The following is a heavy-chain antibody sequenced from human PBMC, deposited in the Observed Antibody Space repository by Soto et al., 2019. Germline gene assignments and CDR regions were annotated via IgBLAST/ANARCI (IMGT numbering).Heavy chain of an antibody. J-gene: IGHJ5*02. CDR3: ARDPRKDYDILTGYYPLNWFDP. D-gene: IGHD3-9*01. V-gene: IGHV1-18*01. Sequence: WASVKVSCKASGYTFTSYGISWVRQAPGQGLEWMGWISAYNGNTNYAQKLQGRVTMTTDTSTSTAYMELRSLRSDDTAVYYCARDPRKDYDILTGYYPLNWFDPWGQGTLVTVSS. CDR1: GYTFTSYG. CDR2: ISAYNGNT.